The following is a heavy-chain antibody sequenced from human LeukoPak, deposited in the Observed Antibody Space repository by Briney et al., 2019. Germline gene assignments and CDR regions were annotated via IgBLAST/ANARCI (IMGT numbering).Heavy chain of an antibody. V-gene: IGHV3-74*01. CDR1: GFTFSSYW. D-gene: IGHD3-10*01. CDR3: ARERITNGREDFDY. Sequence: GGSLRLSCAASGFTFSSYWMHWVRQAPGKGLVWVSRIHKDGSDTSHADPVKGRFTISRDNAKDTLYLQMSSLRPDDTAVYYCARERITNGREDFDYWGQGTLVTVSS. CDR2: IHKDGSDT. J-gene: IGHJ4*02.